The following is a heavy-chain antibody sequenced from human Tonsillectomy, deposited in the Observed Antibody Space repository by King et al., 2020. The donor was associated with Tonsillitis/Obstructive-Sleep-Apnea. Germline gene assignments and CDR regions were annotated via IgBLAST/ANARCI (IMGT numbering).Heavy chain of an antibody. CDR3: VRDRRVQHFDWRSGDFDN. V-gene: IGHV4-39*07. D-gene: IGHD3-9*01. J-gene: IGHJ4*02. Sequence: YWGWIRQPQGKGLEGIGSIYYSGSTNYNTSLKSRVTISVDMSKNQFSLKWSSVTAGDTSVYYCVRDRRVQHFDWRSGDFDNWGQGILVTVSS. CDR2: IYYSGST. CDR1: Y.